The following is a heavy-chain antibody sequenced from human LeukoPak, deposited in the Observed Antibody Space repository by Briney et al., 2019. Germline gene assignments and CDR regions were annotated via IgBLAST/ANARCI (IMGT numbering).Heavy chain of an antibody. D-gene: IGHD3-10*01. CDR2: IRYDGSNK. J-gene: IGHJ4*02. V-gene: IGHV3-30*02. CDR1: GFTFSSYG. Sequence: GGSLRLSCAASGFTFSSYGMHWVRQAPGKGLEWVAFIRYDGSNKYYADSVKGRFTISRDNSKNTLYLQMNSLRAEDTAVYYCAREKEYYGSGSYEFDYWGQGTLVTVSS. CDR3: AREKEYYGSGSYEFDY.